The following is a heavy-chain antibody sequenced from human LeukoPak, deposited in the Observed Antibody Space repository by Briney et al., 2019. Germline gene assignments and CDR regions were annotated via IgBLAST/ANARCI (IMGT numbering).Heavy chain of an antibody. Sequence: SETLSLTCAVYGGSFSGYYWSWIRQPPGKGLEWIGSINYSGSTFYNPSLKSRVTISVDTSKNQFSLILSSVTAADTAVYFCARARPSIVRGITNFDYWGQGTVVTVSS. CDR2: INYSGST. V-gene: IGHV4-34*01. CDR1: GGSFSGYY. D-gene: IGHD3-10*01. CDR3: ARARPSIVRGITNFDY. J-gene: IGHJ4*02.